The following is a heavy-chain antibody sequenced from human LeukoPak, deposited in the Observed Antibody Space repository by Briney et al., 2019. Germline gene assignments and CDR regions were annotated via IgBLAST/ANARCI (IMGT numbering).Heavy chain of an antibody. J-gene: IGHJ4*02. CDR2: ISTGGSP. CDR1: GFTVSNNY. CDR3: VRGFRGYSFEY. Sequence: PGGSLRLSCAASGFTVSNNYMTWVRQAPGKGLEWVSLISTGGSPYYTDSVKGRFTISRDNSKNTLFLQTNSLRAEDTAVYYCVRGFRGYSFEYWGQGTLVTVSS. V-gene: IGHV3-53*01.